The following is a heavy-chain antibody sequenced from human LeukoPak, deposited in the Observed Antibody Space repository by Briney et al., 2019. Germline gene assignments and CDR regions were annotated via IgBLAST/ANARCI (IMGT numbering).Heavy chain of an antibody. CDR1: GGSFSGYY. D-gene: IGHD2-2*01. CDR2: INHSGST. CDR3: ASLIYCSSTSCYQRRRPYYYYGMDV. J-gene: IGHJ6*02. Sequence: PSETLSLTCAVYGGSFSGYYWSWIRQPPGKGLEWIGEINHSGSTNYNPSLKSRVTISVDTSKNQCSLKLSSVTAADTAVYYCASLIYCSSTSCYQRRRPYYYYGMDVWGQGTTVTVSS. V-gene: IGHV4-34*01.